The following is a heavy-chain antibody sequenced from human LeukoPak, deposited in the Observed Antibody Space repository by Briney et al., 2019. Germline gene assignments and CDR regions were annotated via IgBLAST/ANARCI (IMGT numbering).Heavy chain of an antibody. CDR3: ATGHLLNSSSGYYGDF. J-gene: IGHJ4*02. CDR1: GYSLTELS. CDR2: FDPEDGET. D-gene: IGHD3-22*01. V-gene: IGHV1-24*01. Sequence: ASLKVSFTVSGYSLTELSLHWVRQAPGKGLEWMGGFDPEDGETVYAQKFQGRVSMTEDTSTETAYMELSSLRSEDTAVYYCATGHLLNSSSGYYGDFWGQGTLVTVSS.